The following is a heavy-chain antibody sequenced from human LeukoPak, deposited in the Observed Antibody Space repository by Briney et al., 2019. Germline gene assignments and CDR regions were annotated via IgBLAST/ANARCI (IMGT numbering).Heavy chain of an antibody. D-gene: IGHD3-22*01. CDR2: IYHSGST. Sequence: PSETLSLTCTVSGYSISSGYYWGWIRQPPGKGLEWIGSIYHSGSTYYNPSLKSRVTISVDTSKNQFSLKLSSVTAADTAVYYCARVLKIHYYDSSGYQPWFDPWGQGTLVTVSS. J-gene: IGHJ5*02. CDR3: ARVLKIHYYDSSGYQPWFDP. CDR1: GYSISSGYY. V-gene: IGHV4-38-2*02.